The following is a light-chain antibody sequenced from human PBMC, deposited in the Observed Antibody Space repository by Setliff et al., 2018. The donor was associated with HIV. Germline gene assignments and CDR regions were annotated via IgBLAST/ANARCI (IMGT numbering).Light chain of an antibody. CDR1: RSNIGDRS. CDR3: GAWDTSLAVYV. Sequence: QSVLTQPPSVSAAPGQKVRISCPGSRSNIGDRSVSWYQHLPGTAPKLLIHDNHERPSGIPERFSGSTSGTSATLAISGLQTGDEADYYCGAWDTSLAVYVFGTGTKVTVL. V-gene: IGLV1-51*01. J-gene: IGLJ1*01. CDR2: DNH.